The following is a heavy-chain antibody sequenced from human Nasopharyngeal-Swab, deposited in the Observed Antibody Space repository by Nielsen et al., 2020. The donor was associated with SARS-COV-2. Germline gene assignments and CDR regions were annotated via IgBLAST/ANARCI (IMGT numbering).Heavy chain of an antibody. V-gene: IGHV4-59*01. CDR3: ARDKGGMATLDYYYYYMDV. CDR2: IYYSGST. Sequence: SETLSLTCTVSGGSISSYYWSWIRQPPGKGLEWIGYIYYSGSTNYNPSLKSRVTISVDTSKNQFPLKLSSVTAADTAVYYCARDKGGMATLDYYYYYMDVWGKGTTVTVSS. J-gene: IGHJ6*03. D-gene: IGHD5-24*01. CDR1: GGSISSYY.